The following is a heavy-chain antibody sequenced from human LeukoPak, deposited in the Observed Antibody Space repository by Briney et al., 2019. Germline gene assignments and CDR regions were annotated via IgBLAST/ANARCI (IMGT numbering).Heavy chain of an antibody. CDR3: ARSSGWYYDY. V-gene: IGHV4-59*08. Sequence: PSETLALTCTVSGGSISSYYWSWIRQPPGKGLEWIGYIYYSGSTNYNPSLKNRVTISVDTSKNHFSLKLTSVTAADTAVYYCARSSGWYYDYWGQGPLVPVSS. CDR2: IYYSGST. J-gene: IGHJ4*02. D-gene: IGHD6-19*01. CDR1: GGSISSYY.